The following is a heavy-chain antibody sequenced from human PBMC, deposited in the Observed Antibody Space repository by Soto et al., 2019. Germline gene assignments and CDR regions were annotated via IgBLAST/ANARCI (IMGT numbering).Heavy chain of an antibody. CDR2: IWYDGSNK. CDR1: GFTFSSYG. V-gene: IGHV3-33*01. D-gene: IGHD1-26*01. J-gene: IGHJ6*02. CDR3: ARDLGSYYDGGYYYGMDV. Sequence: QVQLVESGGGVVQPGRSLRLSCAASGFTFSSYGMHWVRQAPGKGLEWVAVIWYDGSNKYYADSVKGRFTISRDNSKITLYLQMNSLRAEDTAVYYCARDLGSYYDGGYYYGMDVWGQGTTVTVSS.